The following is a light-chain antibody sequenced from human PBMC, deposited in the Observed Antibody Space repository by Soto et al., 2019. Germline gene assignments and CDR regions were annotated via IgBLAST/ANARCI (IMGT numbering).Light chain of an antibody. J-gene: IGKJ5*01. Sequence: EIVLTQSPATLPLSPGERATLSCRASQSVSSYLAWYQQKPGQAPRLLIYDASNRATGIPARFSGSGSGTDFTLTISSLEPEYFAVYYCQHRSNWPITFGQGTRLEIK. CDR3: QHRSNWPIT. CDR1: QSVSSY. V-gene: IGKV3-11*01. CDR2: DAS.